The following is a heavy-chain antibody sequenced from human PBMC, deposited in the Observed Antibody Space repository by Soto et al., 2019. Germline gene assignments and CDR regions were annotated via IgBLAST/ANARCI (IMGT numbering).Heavy chain of an antibody. CDR2: ISGSGGST. Sequence: GSVKVSFEASGFTFSSYAMSWVRQAPGKGLEWVSAISGSGGSTYYADSVKGRFTISRDNSKNTLYLQMNSLRAEDTAVYYCAKDDCSSTSCYRAGNYYYGMDVWGQGTTVTVSS. J-gene: IGHJ6*02. V-gene: IGHV3-23*01. CDR1: GFTFSSYA. D-gene: IGHD2-2*02. CDR3: AKDDCSSTSCYRAGNYYYGMDV.